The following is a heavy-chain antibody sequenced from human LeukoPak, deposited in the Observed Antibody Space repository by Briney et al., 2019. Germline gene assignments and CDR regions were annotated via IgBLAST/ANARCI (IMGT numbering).Heavy chain of an antibody. CDR1: GVSISSSSYY. CDR2: IYYSGST. V-gene: IGHV4-39*01. D-gene: IGHD3-3*01. Sequence: PSETLSLTCTVSGVSISSSSYYWGWIRQPPGKGLERIGSIYYSGSTYYNPSLKSRVTISVDTSKNQFSLKLSSVTAADTAVYYCARQGATYYDFWSGYPPHWFDPWGQGTLVTVSS. CDR3: ARQGATYYDFWSGYPPHWFDP. J-gene: IGHJ5*02.